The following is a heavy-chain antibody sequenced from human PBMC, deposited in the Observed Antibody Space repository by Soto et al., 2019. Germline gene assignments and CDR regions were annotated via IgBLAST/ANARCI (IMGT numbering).Heavy chain of an antibody. Sequence: GASVKVSCKASGFTFSSSAVQWVRQARGQRLEWKGWIVVGRGNTNYAQKIQERVTITRDMSTSTAYMELSSLRSEDTAVYYCAAAPTVTTRFDYYYYHGMDVWGQGTTVTVSS. V-gene: IGHV1-58*01. CDR1: GFTFSSSA. J-gene: IGHJ6*02. D-gene: IGHD4-17*01. CDR2: IVVGRGNT. CDR3: AAAPTVTTRFDYYYYHGMDV.